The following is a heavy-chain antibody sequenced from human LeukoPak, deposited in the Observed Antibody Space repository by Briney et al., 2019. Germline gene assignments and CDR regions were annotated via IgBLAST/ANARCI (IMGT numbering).Heavy chain of an antibody. Sequence: SETLSLTCTVSGGSISSSSYYWGWVRQPPGKGLEWIGSIYYSGSTYYNPSLKSRVTISVDTSKNQFSLKLSSVTAADTAVYYCARGRGRRLLRSYFDYWGQGTLVTVSS. CDR2: IYYSGST. CDR1: GGSISSSSYY. CDR3: ARGRGRRLLRSYFDY. J-gene: IGHJ4*02. D-gene: IGHD1-26*01. V-gene: IGHV4-39*01.